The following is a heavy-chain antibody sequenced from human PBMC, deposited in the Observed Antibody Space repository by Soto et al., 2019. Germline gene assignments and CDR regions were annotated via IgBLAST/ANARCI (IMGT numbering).Heavy chain of an antibody. CDR2: IYYSGST. V-gene: IGHV4-59*08. CDR3: ARRWGRTFDY. Sequence: SETLSPTCPVSGGSISSYYLSWIRQPPGKGLEWIGYIYYSGSTNYNPSLKSRVTISVDTSKNQFSLKLSSVTAADTAVYYCARRWGRTFDYWGQGTLVTVSS. J-gene: IGHJ4*02. CDR1: GGSISSYY. D-gene: IGHD7-27*01.